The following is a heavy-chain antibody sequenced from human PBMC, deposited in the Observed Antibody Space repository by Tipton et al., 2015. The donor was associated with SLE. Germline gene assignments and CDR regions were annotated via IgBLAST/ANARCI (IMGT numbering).Heavy chain of an antibody. J-gene: IGHJ3*02. CDR3: ARGVAYYYDSGAFDI. Sequence: TLSLTCTIYGGSFSGYHWSWIRQPPGKGLEWIGEINYRGSTNYNPSLKSRVTISIGTSKNQLSLKLSSVTAADTAVYYCARGVAYYYDSGAFDIWGQGTMVTVSS. CDR1: GGSFSGYH. D-gene: IGHD3-22*01. CDR2: INYRGST. V-gene: IGHV4-34*01.